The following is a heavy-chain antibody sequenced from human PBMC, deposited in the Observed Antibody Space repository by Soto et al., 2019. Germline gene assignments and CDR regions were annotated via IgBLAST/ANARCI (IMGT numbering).Heavy chain of an antibody. D-gene: IGHD5-12*01. V-gene: IGHV1-18*01. J-gene: IGHJ4*02. CDR2: ISAYNGNT. CDR3: ARDGRGYSDY. Sequence: GASVKVSCKASGYSFTSYGISWVRQAPGQGLEWMGWISAYNGNTNYAQKLQGRVSMTTDTSTSTAYMELRSLRSDDAAVYYCARDGRGYSDYWCQGTLVSVFS. CDR1: GYSFTSYG.